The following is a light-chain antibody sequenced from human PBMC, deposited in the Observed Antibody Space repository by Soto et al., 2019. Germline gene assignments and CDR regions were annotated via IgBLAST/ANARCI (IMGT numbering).Light chain of an antibody. J-gene: IGLJ1*01. CDR1: SSDVGRYNH. Sequence: QSALTQPASVSGSPGQSITISCTGTSSDVGRYNHVSWYQHHPGEAPKLLISEVSKRPSGVSNRFSGSKSDYTASLTISGLQAEDEADYYCNSHTSGDFRVFGTGTKLTVL. CDR3: NSHTSGDFRV. V-gene: IGLV2-14*01. CDR2: EVS.